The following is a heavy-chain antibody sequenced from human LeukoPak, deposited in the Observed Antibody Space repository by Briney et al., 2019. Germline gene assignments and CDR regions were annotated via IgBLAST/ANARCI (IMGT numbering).Heavy chain of an antibody. V-gene: IGHV3-21*01. CDR3: ARSRSGSHPLDY. CDR2: ISSSSSYI. CDR1: GFTFSSYS. Sequence: GGSLRLSCAASGFTFSSYSMNWVRQAPGKGLEWVSSISSSSSYIYYADSVKGRFTISRDNAKNTLYLQMNSLRAEDTAVYYCARSRSGSHPLDYWGQGTLVTVSS. D-gene: IGHD3-10*01. J-gene: IGHJ4*02.